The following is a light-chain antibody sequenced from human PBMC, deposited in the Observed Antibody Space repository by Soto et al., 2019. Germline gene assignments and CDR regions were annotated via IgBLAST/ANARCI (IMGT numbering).Light chain of an antibody. V-gene: IGKV3-15*01. CDR1: QSVSSN. J-gene: IGKJ1*01. Sequence: EIVMTQSPATLSVSPGERATLSCRASQSVSSNLAWYQQKPGQAPRLLIYGASTRATGIPARFSGSGSGTDFTLTISSLLSEDFAVYYCQQYNNWPRTLGQGTKVDIK. CDR2: GAS. CDR3: QQYNNWPRT.